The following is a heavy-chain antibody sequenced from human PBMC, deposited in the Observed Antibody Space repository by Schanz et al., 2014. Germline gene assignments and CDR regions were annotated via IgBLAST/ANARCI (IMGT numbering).Heavy chain of an antibody. J-gene: IGHJ4*02. CDR3: ARGGPAYYFDD. CDR1: GFTFTNYA. CDR2: IYIGGNT. V-gene: IGHV3-66*01. Sequence: DVQLLESGGGLVQPGGSLRLSCAASGFTFTNYAMSWVRQAPGKGLEWVSFIYIGGNTYYADSVKGRFTISRDNSKNTVYIQMTNLRAEDTAVYYCARGGPAYYFDDWGQGTLVTVSS.